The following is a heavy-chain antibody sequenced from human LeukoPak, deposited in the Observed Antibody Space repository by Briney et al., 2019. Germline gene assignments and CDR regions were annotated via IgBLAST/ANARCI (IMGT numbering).Heavy chain of an antibody. V-gene: IGHV4-34*01. CDR3: ARGSGYTYDAFDI. CDR2: INHSGST. J-gene: IGHJ3*02. Sequence: SETLSLTCAVYGGSFSGYYWSWIRQPPGKGLEWIGEINHSGSTNYNPSLKSRVTISVDTSKIQFSLKLSSVTAADTAVYYCARGSGYTYDAFDIWGQGTMVTVSS. CDR1: GGSFSGYY. D-gene: IGHD5-24*01.